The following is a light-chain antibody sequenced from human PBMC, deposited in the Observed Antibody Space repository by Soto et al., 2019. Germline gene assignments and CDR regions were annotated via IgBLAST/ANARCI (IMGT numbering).Light chain of an antibody. Sequence: ERVSTESPSTLSSSRGERATISCIARQSVSSSYLAWYQQKPGQAPRLLIYGASSRATGIPDRFSGRGYGTVFTLTVGRLELVDLAVYYWQQYGISALVTSAQGTRLEIK. CDR1: QSVSSSY. CDR3: QQYGISALVT. J-gene: IGKJ5*01. V-gene: IGKV3-20*01. CDR2: GAS.